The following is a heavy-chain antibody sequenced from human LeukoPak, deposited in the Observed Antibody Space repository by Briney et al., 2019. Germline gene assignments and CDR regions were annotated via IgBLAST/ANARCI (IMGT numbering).Heavy chain of an antibody. CDR3: ARDGPYCSSTSCPDWYFDL. J-gene: IGHJ2*01. D-gene: IGHD2-2*01. V-gene: IGHV1-46*01. CDR1: GYTFTSYY. Sequence: ASVKVSCKASGYTFTSYYMHWVRQAPGQGLEWMGIINPSGGSTNYAQKFQGRVTITTDESTSTAYMELSSLRSKDTAVYYCARDGPYCSSTSCPDWYFDLWGRGTLVTVSS. CDR2: INPSGGST.